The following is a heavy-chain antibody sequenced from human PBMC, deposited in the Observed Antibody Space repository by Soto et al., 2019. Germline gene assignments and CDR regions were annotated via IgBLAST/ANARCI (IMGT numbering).Heavy chain of an antibody. J-gene: IGHJ4*02. V-gene: IGHV4-39*07. Sequence: PSETLSLTCTVSGGSISSSRCHWGWIRQPPGKGLEWIASIKYSGTTFYNPSLKSRVTLSVDTSKNQFSLKVSSVTAADTAVDYCARRVSASYFDDRGQRTPVTVSS. CDR2: IKYSGTT. CDR1: GGSISSSRCH. CDR3: ARRVSASYFDD. D-gene: IGHD6-19*01.